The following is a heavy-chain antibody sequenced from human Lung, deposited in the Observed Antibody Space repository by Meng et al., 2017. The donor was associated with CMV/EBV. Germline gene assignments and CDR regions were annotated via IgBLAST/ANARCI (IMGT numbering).Heavy chain of an antibody. J-gene: IGHJ4*02. CDR3: ARSITIFQIDY. CDR2: INTYNGNT. CDR1: DYNFASYG. Sequence: SVXVSCKGSDYNFASYGITWVRQAPGQGLEWMGWINTYNGNTKYAQKFQDRVIMTTDRSTRTAYMELRSLRSDDTAVYYCARSITIFQIDYWGQGTLVNVSS. V-gene: IGHV1-18*01. D-gene: IGHD3-9*01.